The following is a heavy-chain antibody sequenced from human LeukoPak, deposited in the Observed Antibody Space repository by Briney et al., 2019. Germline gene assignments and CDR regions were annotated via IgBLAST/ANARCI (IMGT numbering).Heavy chain of an antibody. CDR3: ARDYPFGGDFDY. D-gene: IGHD2-21*01. J-gene: IGHJ4*02. Sequence: PGGSLRLSCAASGFTFSSYWMHWVRQAPGKGLVWVSRINSDGSSTTYADSVKGRFTISRDNAKNTLYLQMNSLRDEDTAVYYCARDYPFGGDFDYWGQGTLVTVSS. V-gene: IGHV3-74*01. CDR1: GFTFSSYW. CDR2: INSDGSST.